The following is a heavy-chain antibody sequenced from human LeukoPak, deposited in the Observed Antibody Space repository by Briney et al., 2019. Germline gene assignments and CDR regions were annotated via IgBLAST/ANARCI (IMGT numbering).Heavy chain of an antibody. CDR3: ASGGADCSGGSCYSVYYYGMDV. CDR2: MNPNSGNT. D-gene: IGHD2-15*01. Sequence: ASVKVSCKASGYTFTSYDINWVRQATGQGLEWMGWMNPNSGNTGYAQKFQGRVTMTRSTSISTAYMELSSLRSEDTAVYYCASGGADCSGGSCYSVYYYGMDVWGQGTTVTVSS. V-gene: IGHV1-8*01. J-gene: IGHJ6*02. CDR1: GYTFTSYD.